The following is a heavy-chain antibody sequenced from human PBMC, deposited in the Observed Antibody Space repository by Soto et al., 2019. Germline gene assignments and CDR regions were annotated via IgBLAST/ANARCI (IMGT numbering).Heavy chain of an antibody. J-gene: IGHJ3*02. CDR3: AGYSSGSGAFDI. CDR1: GFTFSSYD. D-gene: IGHD6-19*01. Sequence: EVQLVESGGGLVQPGGSLRLSCAASGFTFSSYDMHWVRQATGKGLEWVSATGTAGDTYYPGSVKGRFTISRENAKNSLYFQMNSLSAGDTAVYYCAGYSSGSGAFDIWGQGTMVTVS. V-gene: IGHV3-13*01. CDR2: TGTAGDT.